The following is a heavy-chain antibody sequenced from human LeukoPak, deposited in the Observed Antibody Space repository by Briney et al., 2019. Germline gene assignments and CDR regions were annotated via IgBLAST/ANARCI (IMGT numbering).Heavy chain of an antibody. CDR2: ISGSGGST. Sequence: PGGSPRLSCAASGFTFSSYAMSWVRQAPGKGLEWVSAISGSGGSTYYADSVKGRFTISRDNSKNTLYLQMNSLRAEDTAVYYCAKALHDYGDYDAEYFQHWGQGTLVTVSS. J-gene: IGHJ1*01. CDR1: GFTFSSYA. D-gene: IGHD4-17*01. CDR3: AKALHDYGDYDAEYFQH. V-gene: IGHV3-23*01.